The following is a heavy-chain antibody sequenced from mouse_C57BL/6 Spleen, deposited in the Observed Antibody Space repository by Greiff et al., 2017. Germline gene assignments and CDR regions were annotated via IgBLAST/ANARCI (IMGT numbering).Heavy chain of an antibody. CDR2: ISSGSSTI. J-gene: IGHJ2*01. V-gene: IGHV5-17*01. D-gene: IGHD1-1*01. CDR1: GFTFSDYG. CDR3: ARGDYYGDFDY. Sequence: EVKLQESGGGLVKPGGSLKLSCAASGFTFSDYGMHWVRQAPEKGLEWVAYISSGSSTIYYADTVKGRFTISRDNAKNTLFLQMTSLRSEDTAMYYCARGDYYGDFDYWGQGTTLTVSS.